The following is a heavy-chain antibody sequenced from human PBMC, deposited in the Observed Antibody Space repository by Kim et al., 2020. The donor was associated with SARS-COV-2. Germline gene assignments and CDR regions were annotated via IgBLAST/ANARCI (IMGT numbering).Heavy chain of an antibody. J-gene: IGHJ4*02. D-gene: IGHD3-10*01. Sequence: KYADSGKGRVTSSRDNAKNSLFLHMNSLRDEDTGVYYCASLYFGSGTNNWGQGTLVTVSS. V-gene: IGHV3-48*02. CDR3: ASLYFGSGTNN.